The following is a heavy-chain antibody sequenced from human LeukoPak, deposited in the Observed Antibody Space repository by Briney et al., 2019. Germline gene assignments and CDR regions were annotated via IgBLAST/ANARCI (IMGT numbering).Heavy chain of an antibody. CDR2: ISTSGAYI. CDR3: VRRYCSGGSCYFDY. CDR1: GFAFSSYN. D-gene: IGHD2-15*01. V-gene: IGHV3-21*01. Sequence: SGGSLRLSCAASGFAFSSYNMNWVRQAPGKGLEWVSSISTSGAYIYYADSVKGRFTISRDNAKSSLYLLMNSLRAEDTAVYYCVRRYCSGGSCYFDYWGQGILVTVSS. J-gene: IGHJ4*02.